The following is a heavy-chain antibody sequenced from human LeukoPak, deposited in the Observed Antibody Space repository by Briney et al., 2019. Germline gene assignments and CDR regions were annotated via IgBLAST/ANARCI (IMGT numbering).Heavy chain of an antibody. D-gene: IGHD5-12*01. J-gene: IGHJ6*03. Sequence: PGGPLRLSCAASGFRFNTYWMSWVRQAPGKGLEWVANIKQDGNEKYYADSVKGRFTISRDNGKNSLDLQMNSLRAEDTAVYYCAKGPGATGDYYYYMDVWGKGTTVTISS. CDR3: AKGPGATGDYYYYMDV. CDR2: IKQDGNEK. V-gene: IGHV3-7*03. CDR1: GFRFNTYW.